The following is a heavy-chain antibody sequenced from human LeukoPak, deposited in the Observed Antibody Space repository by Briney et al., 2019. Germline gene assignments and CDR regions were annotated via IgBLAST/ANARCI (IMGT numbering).Heavy chain of an antibody. V-gene: IGHV1-18*01. Sequence: ASVKVSCKASGYTFTRNGISWVRQAPGQGLEWMGWISAYNGNTNYAQKLQGRATMTTDTSTNTAYMDLRSLTSDDTAVYYCARVYGGSSAGRSFDYWGQGTLVTVSS. D-gene: IGHD1-26*01. CDR2: ISAYNGNT. J-gene: IGHJ4*02. CDR1: GYTFTRNG. CDR3: ARVYGGSSAGRSFDY.